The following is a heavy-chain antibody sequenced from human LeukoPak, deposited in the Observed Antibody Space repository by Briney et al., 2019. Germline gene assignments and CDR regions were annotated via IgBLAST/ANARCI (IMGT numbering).Heavy chain of an antibody. V-gene: IGHV3-23*01. Sequence: GSLRLSCAASGFTFSSHAMSWVRQAPGKGLEWVSTISGSGGSTYSADSVKGRFTISRDSSKSTLYLRVNSLRAEDTAVYYCAKLSGCSSTNRKFVDYYYYYLDVWGKGTTVTVSS. CDR3: AKLSGCSSTNRKFVDYYYYYLDV. D-gene: IGHD2-2*01. CDR2: ISGSGGST. CDR1: GFTFSSHA. J-gene: IGHJ6*03.